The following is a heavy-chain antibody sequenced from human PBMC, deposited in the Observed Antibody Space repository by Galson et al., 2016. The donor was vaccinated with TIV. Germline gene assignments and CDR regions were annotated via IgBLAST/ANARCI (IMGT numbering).Heavy chain of an antibody. CDR3: ASGNASRWTFDI. CDR2: MNPSGGGT. V-gene: IGHV1-46*01. J-gene: IGHJ3*02. D-gene: IGHD6-13*01. CDR1: GYTFPRYY. Sequence: SVKVSCKASGYTFPRYYIHWVRQAPGQGLEWMGAMNPSGGGTNHAQNFQGRVTLTRDTSTTTVYMELSTLRSEDTAVYYCASGNASRWTFDIWGQGTMVTVSS.